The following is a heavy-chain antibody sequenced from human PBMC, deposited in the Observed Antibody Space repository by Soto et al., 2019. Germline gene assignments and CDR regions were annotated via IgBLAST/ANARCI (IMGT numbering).Heavy chain of an antibody. V-gene: IGHV3-49*04. Sequence: GGSLRLSCTASGFTFGDYAVNWVRQAPGKGLEWVGFIRSKAYGGTPESAASVKGRFTISRDDSKSIAYLQMNSLKTEDTAVFYCARSLLNGMDVWGQGTTVTVSS. CDR1: GFTFGDYA. CDR3: ARSLLNGMDV. CDR2: IRSKAYGGTP. J-gene: IGHJ6*02. D-gene: IGHD2-15*01.